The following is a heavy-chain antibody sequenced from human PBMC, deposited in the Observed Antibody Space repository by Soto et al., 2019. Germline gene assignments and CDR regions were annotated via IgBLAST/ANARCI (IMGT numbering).Heavy chain of an antibody. Sequence: GGSLRLSCAASGFTFSSYSMNWVRQAPGKGLEWVSSISSSSSYIYYADSVKGRFTISRDNAKNSLYLQMNSLRAEDTAVYYCASSKTEYSSSWSYDAFDIWGQGTMVTVSS. V-gene: IGHV3-21*01. J-gene: IGHJ3*02. CDR2: ISSSSSYI. CDR3: ASSKTEYSSSWSYDAFDI. CDR1: GFTFSSYS. D-gene: IGHD6-13*01.